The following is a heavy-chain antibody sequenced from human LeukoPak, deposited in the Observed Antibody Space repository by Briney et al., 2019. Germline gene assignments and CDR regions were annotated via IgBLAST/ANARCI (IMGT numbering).Heavy chain of an antibody. CDR2: ILNSGST. V-gene: IGHV4-59*08. J-gene: IGHJ2*01. Sequence: SETLSLTCSVSGDSVSGYYWSWIRQPPGKGLEWIGCILNSGSTDNNPSLKSRVTISVDTSKNQFSLKLSSVTAADTAVYYCARLDYRAWYFDLWGRGTLVTVSS. CDR1: GDSVSGYY. CDR3: ARLDYRAWYFDL. D-gene: IGHD4/OR15-4a*01.